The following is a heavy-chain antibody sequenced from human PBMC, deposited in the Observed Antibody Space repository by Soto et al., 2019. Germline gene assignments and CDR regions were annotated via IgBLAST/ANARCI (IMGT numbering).Heavy chain of an antibody. J-gene: IGHJ6*02. D-gene: IGHD3-22*01. CDR1: GYTFSSYG. CDR3: ARGGYYDSSGSRNYHYYGMNV. CDR2: FSPYDGNT. Sequence: QVQLVQSGGEVKKPGASVKVSCKASGYTFSSYGINWVRQAPGQGLEWLGWFSPYDGNTKYAQILQGRVSMTTDTSTTTAYMEVRSLRSDDTAVYYCARGGYYDSSGSRNYHYYGMNVWGQGTTVTVSS. V-gene: IGHV1-18*01.